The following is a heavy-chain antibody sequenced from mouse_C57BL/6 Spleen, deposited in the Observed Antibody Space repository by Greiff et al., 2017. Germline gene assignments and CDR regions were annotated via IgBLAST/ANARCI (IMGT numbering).Heavy chain of an antibody. CDR2: IYPGDGDT. CDR1: GYAFSSYW. CDR3: ARGNSNYDAMDY. V-gene: IGHV1-80*01. Sequence: VQLQQSGAELVKPGASVKISCKASGYAFSSYWMNWVKQRPGKGLEWIGQIYPGDGDTNYNGKFKGKATLTADKSSSTAYMQLSSLTSEDSAVYFCARGNSNYDAMDYWGQGTSVTVSS. J-gene: IGHJ4*01. D-gene: IGHD2-5*01.